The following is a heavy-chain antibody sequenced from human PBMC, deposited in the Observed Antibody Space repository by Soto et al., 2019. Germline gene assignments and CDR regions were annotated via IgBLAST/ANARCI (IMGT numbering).Heavy chain of an antibody. CDR3: ARSMLYSDGSNYSPFDY. CDR1: GGSVSSGNYY. J-gene: IGHJ4*02. V-gene: IGHV4-61*01. CDR2: FYYTGSI. Sequence: QVQLQESGPGLVKPSETLSLTCTVSGGSVSSGNYYWSWIRQPPGEGLEWIGYFYYTGSINYNPSLKSRVTISIDASKNQFSLTLSSVTAADTAVYYCARSMLYSDGSNYSPFDYWGQGTLVTVSS. D-gene: IGHD3-22*01.